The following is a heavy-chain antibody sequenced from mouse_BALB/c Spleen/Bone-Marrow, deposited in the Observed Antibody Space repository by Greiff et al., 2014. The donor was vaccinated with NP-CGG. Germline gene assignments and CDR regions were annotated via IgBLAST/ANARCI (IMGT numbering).Heavy chain of an antibody. CDR2: ILPGSGST. J-gene: IGHJ3*01. CDR1: GYTFSSYW. V-gene: IGHV1-9*01. D-gene: IGHD3-1*01. Sequence: QVQLQQSGAELMKPGASVRISCKATGYTFSSYWIEWVKQRPGHGLEWIGEILPGSGSTNYNEKFKGKATFTADTSSNTAYMQLSSLTSGDSAVYYCARELGLRLAYWGQGNLVTVSA. CDR3: ARELGLRLAY.